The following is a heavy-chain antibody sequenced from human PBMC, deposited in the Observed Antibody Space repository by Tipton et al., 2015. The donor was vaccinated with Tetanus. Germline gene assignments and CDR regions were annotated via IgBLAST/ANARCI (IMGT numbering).Heavy chain of an antibody. Sequence: QSGAEVKKPGSSVKVSCKASGGNFYGSAIIWVRQAPGQGLEWLGWISGYSGHTNYAQQVQGRVTMTTDTSTSTAYLELRSLRSDDTALYFCARDADMWATRKAFDIWGQGTMVTVSS. CDR1: GGNFYGSA. J-gene: IGHJ3*02. D-gene: IGHD1-14*01. V-gene: IGHV1-18*01. CDR3: ARDADMWATRKAFDI. CDR2: ISGYSGHT.